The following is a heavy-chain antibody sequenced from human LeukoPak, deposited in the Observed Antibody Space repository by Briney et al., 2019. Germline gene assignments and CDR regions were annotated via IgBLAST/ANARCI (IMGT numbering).Heavy chain of an antibody. Sequence: ASVKVSCKASGYTFTGYYMHWVRQAPGQGLEWMGWINPNSGGTNYAQKFQGRVTMTRDTSISTAYMELSRLRSDDTAVYYCARVIVEYYYDSSGYSPFDYWGQGTLVTVSS. V-gene: IGHV1-2*02. J-gene: IGHJ4*02. D-gene: IGHD3-22*01. CDR3: ARVIVEYYYDSSGYSPFDY. CDR1: GYTFTGYY. CDR2: INPNSGGT.